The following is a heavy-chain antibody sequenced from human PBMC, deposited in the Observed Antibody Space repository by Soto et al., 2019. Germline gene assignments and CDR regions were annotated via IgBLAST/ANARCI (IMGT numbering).Heavy chain of an antibody. V-gene: IGHV3-30*18. Sequence: PGGSLSLSCAASGFTFSSYGMHWVRQAPGKGLEWVAVISYDGSNKYYADSVKGRFTISRDNSKNTLYLQMNSLRGEDTAVYYCAKDRYSNSYGMDVWGQGTTVTVS. CDR2: ISYDGSNK. CDR1: GFTFSSYG. CDR3: AKDRYSNSYGMDV. J-gene: IGHJ6*02. D-gene: IGHD4-4*01.